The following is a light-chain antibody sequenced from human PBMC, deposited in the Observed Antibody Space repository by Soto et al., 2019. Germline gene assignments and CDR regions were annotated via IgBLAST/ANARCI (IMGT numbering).Light chain of an antibody. Sequence: QSALTQPASVSGSPGQSIAISCTGTTSDVGGYNYVSWYQQHPGKAPKLLLSEVSNRPSGVSDRFSGSKSGNTASLTISGLQTQDEADYYCSSFTSAYTVVFGTGTKLTVL. CDR3: SSFTSAYTVV. J-gene: IGLJ1*01. CDR1: TSDVGGYNY. CDR2: EVS. V-gene: IGLV2-14*01.